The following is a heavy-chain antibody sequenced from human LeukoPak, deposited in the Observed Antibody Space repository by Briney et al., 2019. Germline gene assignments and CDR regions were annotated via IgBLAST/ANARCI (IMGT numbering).Heavy chain of an antibody. V-gene: IGHV4-34*01. J-gene: IGHJ4*02. CDR2: INHSGST. Sequence: SETLSLTCAVYGGSFSGYYWSWIRQPPGKGLEWIGEINHSGSTNYNPSLKSRVTISVDTSKNQFSLKLSSVTAADTAVYYCARGISGIAVAGTSFVDYWGQGTLVTVSS. CDR3: ARGISGIAVAGTSFVDY. CDR1: GGSFSGYY. D-gene: IGHD6-19*01.